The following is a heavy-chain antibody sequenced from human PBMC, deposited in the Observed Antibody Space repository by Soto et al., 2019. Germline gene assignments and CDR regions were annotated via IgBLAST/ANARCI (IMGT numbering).Heavy chain of an antibody. CDR3: AKDRYYDSSGYCGY. CDR2: ISSSGYI. D-gene: IGHD3-22*01. J-gene: IGHJ4*02. V-gene: IGHV3-21*04. Sequence: PGGSLRLSCAASGFNFNSYTINWVRQAPGKRLEWLSSISSSGYIFSTDSVRGRFTISRDNSKNTLYLQMNSLRAEDTAVYYCAKDRYYDSSGYCGYWGQGTLVTVSS. CDR1: GFNFNSYT.